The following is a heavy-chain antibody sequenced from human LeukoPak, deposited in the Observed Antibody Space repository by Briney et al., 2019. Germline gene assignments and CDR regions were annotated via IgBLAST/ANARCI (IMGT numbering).Heavy chain of an antibody. CDR1: GYTFTSYD. CDR3: ARGYCSSTSCAPYYYYGMDV. CDR2: VNPNSGNT. J-gene: IGHJ6*02. V-gene: IGHV1-8*01. D-gene: IGHD2-2*01. Sequence: ASVKVSCKASGYTFTSYDINWVRQATGQGLEWMGWVNPNSGNTGYAQKFQGRVTMTRNTSISTAYMELSSLRSEDTAVYYCARGYCSSTSCAPYYYYGMDVWGQGTTVTVSS.